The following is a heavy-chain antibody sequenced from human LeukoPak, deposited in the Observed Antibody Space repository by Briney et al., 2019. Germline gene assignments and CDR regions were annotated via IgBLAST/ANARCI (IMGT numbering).Heavy chain of an antibody. CDR2: VYYSGNT. D-gene: IGHD4-23*01. V-gene: IGHV4-39*07. Sequence: SETLSLTCTVSGDSISSSSYFWGWIRQPPGKGLEWIASVYYSGNTYYNPSLKSQFTISVDTSKNQFSLRLTSVTAADTAVYYCARVARYGGYTQYFQPWGQGTLVTVSS. CDR3: ARVARYGGYTQYFQP. J-gene: IGHJ1*01. CDR1: GDSISSSSYF.